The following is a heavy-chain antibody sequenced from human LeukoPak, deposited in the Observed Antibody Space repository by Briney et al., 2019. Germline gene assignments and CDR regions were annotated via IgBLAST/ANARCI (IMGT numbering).Heavy chain of an antibody. Sequence: ASVKVSCTASGGTFSSYAISWVRQAPGQGLEWMGGIIPIFGTANYAQKFQGRVTITADESTSTAYMELSSLRSEDTAVYYCAREGASYYDSSGSLDYWGQGTLVTVSS. CDR2: IIPIFGTA. D-gene: IGHD3-22*01. CDR3: AREGASYYDSSGSLDY. CDR1: GGTFSSYA. J-gene: IGHJ4*02. V-gene: IGHV1-69*13.